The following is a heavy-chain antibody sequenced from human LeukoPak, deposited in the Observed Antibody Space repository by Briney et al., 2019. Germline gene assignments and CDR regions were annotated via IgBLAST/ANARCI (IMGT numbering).Heavy chain of an antibody. D-gene: IGHD3-10*02. CDR3: AELGITMIGGV. CDR1: GFTFSNYW. V-gene: IGHV3-7*01. J-gene: IGHJ6*04. Sequence: GGSLRLSCAASGFTFSNYWMTWVRQAPGKGLEWVANIKEDGTEKYYVDSVKGRFTISRDNAKNSLYLQMNSLRAEDTAVYYCAELGITMIGGVWGKGTTVTISS. CDR2: IKEDGTEK.